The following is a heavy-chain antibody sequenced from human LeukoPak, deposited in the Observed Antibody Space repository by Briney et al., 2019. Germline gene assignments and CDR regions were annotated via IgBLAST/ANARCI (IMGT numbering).Heavy chain of an antibody. J-gene: IGHJ3*02. CDR1: GFTFSSYG. CDR2: ISYDGSNK. V-gene: IGHV3-30*18. D-gene: IGHD2-2*01. Sequence: GRSLRLSCAASGFTFSSYGMHWVRQAPGKGLEWVAVISYDGSNKYYADSVKGRFTISRDNSKNTLYLQMNSLRAEDTAVYYCAKGYCSSTSCQFRGDAFDIWGQGTMVTVSS. CDR3: AKGYCSSTSCQFRGDAFDI.